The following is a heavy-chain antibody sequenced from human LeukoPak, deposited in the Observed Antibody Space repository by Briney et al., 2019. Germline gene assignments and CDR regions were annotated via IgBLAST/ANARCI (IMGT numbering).Heavy chain of an antibody. CDR3: ASGRGIAAAGKVSGWFDP. D-gene: IGHD6-13*01. V-gene: IGHV4-34*01. Sequence: SETLSLTCAVYGGSFSGYHWSWIRQPPGKGLEWLGEINHSGSTNYNPSLKSRVTISVDTSKNQFSLKLSSVTAADTAVYYCASGRGIAAAGKVSGWFDPWGQGTLVTVSS. CDR2: INHSGST. J-gene: IGHJ5*02. CDR1: GGSFSGYH.